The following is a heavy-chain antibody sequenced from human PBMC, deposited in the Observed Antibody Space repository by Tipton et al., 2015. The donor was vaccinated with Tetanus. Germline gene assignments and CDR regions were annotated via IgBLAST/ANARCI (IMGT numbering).Heavy chain of an antibody. CDR1: GYTVTGYY. CDR2: IDPNSGGT. D-gene: IGHD3-22*01. Sequence: LVQSGAEVKKPGASVKDSCKASGYTVTGYYIYWVRQAPGQGLEWMGWIDPNSGGTVYAQKYHGRVTMTRGTSISTAYMELSSLRSDDTAVYYCARDRGYYIFYGMDVWGPGTTVTVS. V-gene: IGHV1-2*02. CDR3: ARDRGYYIFYGMDV. J-gene: IGHJ6*02.